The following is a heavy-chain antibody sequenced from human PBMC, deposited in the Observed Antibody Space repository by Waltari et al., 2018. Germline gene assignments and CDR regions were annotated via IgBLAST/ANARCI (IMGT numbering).Heavy chain of an antibody. CDR1: GYTFTGHY. J-gene: IGHJ4*02. D-gene: IGHD3-16*01. CDR2: IDPNTGGT. CDR3: ARDLYDSRVPGDYFDY. V-gene: IGHV1-2*02. Sequence: QVHLVQSGAEVRKPGASVTVSCKGSGYTFTGHYLQWLRQAPGQGLEWRGWIDPNTGGTKLAQKFQGRVTMTRDTSINTVYMELSSLGSDDTAVYYCARDLYDSRVPGDYFDYWGQGTLVTVSS.